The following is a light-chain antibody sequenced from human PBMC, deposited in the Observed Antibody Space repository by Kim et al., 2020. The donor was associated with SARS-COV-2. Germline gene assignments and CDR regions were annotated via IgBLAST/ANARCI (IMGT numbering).Light chain of an antibody. Sequence: GQRFTISCSGSSSNIESNPVIWYQQLPETAPKVLIYSNNRRPSGVPDRFSGSKSGTSASLAISGLQSEDEADYYCAAWDDSLNGLVFGGGTQLTVL. CDR1: SSNIESNP. V-gene: IGLV1-44*01. CDR3: AAWDDSLNGLV. CDR2: SNN. J-gene: IGLJ2*01.